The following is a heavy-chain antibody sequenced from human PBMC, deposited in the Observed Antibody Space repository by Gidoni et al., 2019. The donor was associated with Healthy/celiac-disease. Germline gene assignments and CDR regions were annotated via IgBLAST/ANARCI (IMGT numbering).Heavy chain of an antibody. V-gene: IGHV3-21*01. J-gene: IGHJ5*02. D-gene: IGHD3-10*01. CDR1: GVTFLSSS. CDR2: ISSSSSYI. CDR3: ARDLANGGYGSEIST. Sequence: EVQLVESGGGLVKPGGSLRLSCAASGVTFLSSSMTWVRQAPGKGLEWVSSISSSSSYIYYADSVKGRFTISRDNAKNSLYLQMNSLRAEDTAVYYCARDLANGGYGSEISTWGQGTLVTVSS.